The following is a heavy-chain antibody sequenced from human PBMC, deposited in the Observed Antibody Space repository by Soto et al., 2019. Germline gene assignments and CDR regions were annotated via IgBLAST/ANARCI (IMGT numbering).Heavy chain of an antibody. CDR3: TRETVAGITGLDY. CDR2: ISVSDAFI. J-gene: IGHJ4*02. V-gene: IGHV3-23*01. D-gene: IGHD1-20*01. CDR1: GFNVGAFA. Sequence: PVGSLRLSCAASGFNVGAFAVNWVRQAPGKGLEWVSGISVSDAFIYYADSVRGRFSISRDASENILYLQMNSLRVDDTALYYCTRETVAGITGLDYWGPGILVTVSS.